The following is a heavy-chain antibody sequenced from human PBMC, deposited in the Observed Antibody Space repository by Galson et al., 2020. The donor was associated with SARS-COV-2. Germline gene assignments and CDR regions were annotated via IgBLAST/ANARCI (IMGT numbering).Heavy chain of an antibody. CDR3: ARVAGGPHYYYGRDV. V-gene: IGHV4-4*07. J-gene: IGHJ6*02. CDR1: GGSISSYY. CDR2: IYTSGSS. Sequence: SETLSLTCTVSGGSISSYYWSWIRQPAGKGLEWIGRIYTSGSSNYNPSLKSRVTMSVDTSNNQFSLKLSSVTAADTAVYYCARVAGGPHYYYGRDVWGQGTTVTVSS.